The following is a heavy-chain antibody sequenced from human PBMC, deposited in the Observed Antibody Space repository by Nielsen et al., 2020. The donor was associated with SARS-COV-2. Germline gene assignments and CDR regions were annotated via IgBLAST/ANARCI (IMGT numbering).Heavy chain of an antibody. V-gene: IGHV1-18*01. CDR3: ARDVSITIFEMVRSHFDY. J-gene: IGHJ4*02. Sequence: ASVKVSCKASGYTFSSHGISWVRQAPGQGLEWMGWISGYNGNTNFPHKLQGRVTLTTDTSTNTAYMELRSLRSDDTAVYYCARDVSITIFEMVRSHFDYWGQGTLVTVSS. CDR1: GYTFSSHG. CDR2: ISGYNGNT. D-gene: IGHD3-3*01.